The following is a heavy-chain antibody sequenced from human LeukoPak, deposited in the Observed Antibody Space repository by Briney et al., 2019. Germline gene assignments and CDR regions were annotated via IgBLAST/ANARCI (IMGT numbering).Heavy chain of an antibody. Sequence: GGSLRLSCAASGFTFDDYGMSWVRQVPGKGLEWVAGINWNNCKTSYADSLKGRFTISRDKAMNSLYLQMNSLRDEDTALYYCARPRDLCSSSSCPSFDYWGQGTLVTVSS. J-gene: IGHJ4*02. D-gene: IGHD2-15*01. CDR2: INWNNCKT. V-gene: IGHV3-20*04. CDR3: ARPRDLCSSSSCPSFDY. CDR1: GFTFDDYG.